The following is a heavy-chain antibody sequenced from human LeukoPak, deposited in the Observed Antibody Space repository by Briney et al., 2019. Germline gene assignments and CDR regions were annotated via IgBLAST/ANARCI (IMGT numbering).Heavy chain of an antibody. D-gene: IGHD3-9*01. J-gene: IGHJ6*02. CDR3: ARGGTGRYFDWLLGGYYYYGMDV. CDR1: GCTFTSYG. V-gene: IGHV1-18*01. CDR2: ISAYNGNT. Sequence: ASVKVSCKASGCTFTSYGISWVRQAPGQGLEWMGWISAYNGNTNYAQKLQGRVTMTTDTSTSTAYMELRSLRSDDTAVYYCARGGTGRYFDWLLGGYYYYGMDVWGQGTTVTVSS.